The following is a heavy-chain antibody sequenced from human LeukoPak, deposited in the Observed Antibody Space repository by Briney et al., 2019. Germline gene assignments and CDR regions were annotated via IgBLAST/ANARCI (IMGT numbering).Heavy chain of an antibody. CDR3: ARPDYGDNDYYYYYGMAV. CDR2: MNPNSGNT. CDR1: GYTFTSYD. Sequence: ASVKVSCKASGYTFTSYDINWVRQATGQGLEWMGWMNPNSGNTGYAQKFQGRVTMTRNTSISTAYMELSSLRSEDTAVYYCARPDYGDNDYYYYYGMAVGGQGTTAPVPS. J-gene: IGHJ6*02. V-gene: IGHV1-8*01. D-gene: IGHD4-17*01.